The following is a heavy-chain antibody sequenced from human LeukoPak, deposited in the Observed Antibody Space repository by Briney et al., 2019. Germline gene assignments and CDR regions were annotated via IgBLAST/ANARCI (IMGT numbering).Heavy chain of an antibody. CDR2: ISPNSGGT. CDR3: ARGGGRYSVDY. Sequence: ASAKVSCKASGYTFSNYYMHWVRQAPGQGLERIGWISPNSGGTKYVQKFQGRVTMTRDTFITTVYMELSGLSFDDTAVYYCARGGGRYSVDYWGQGTLVIVSS. J-gene: IGHJ4*02. CDR1: GYTFSNYY. D-gene: IGHD1-26*01. V-gene: IGHV1-2*02.